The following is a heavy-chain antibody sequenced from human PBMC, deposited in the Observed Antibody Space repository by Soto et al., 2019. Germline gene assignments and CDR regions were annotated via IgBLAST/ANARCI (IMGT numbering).Heavy chain of an antibody. CDR3: ARERYQVISDGMDV. CDR1: GYTFTGYY. CDR2: INPETGGT. V-gene: IGHV1-2*02. Sequence: QVQLVQSGADVKTPGASVRVSCKASGYTFTGYYVHWVREAPGQGLEWMGWINPETGGTSYGQKFQGRVTLSRDTSINTAYLELSRLRFDAAAVYFCARERYQVISDGMDVWGQGTTVTVSS. J-gene: IGHJ6*02. D-gene: IGHD2-2*01.